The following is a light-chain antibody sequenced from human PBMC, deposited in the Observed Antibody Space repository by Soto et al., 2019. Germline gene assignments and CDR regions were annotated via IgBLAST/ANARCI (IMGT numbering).Light chain of an antibody. CDR3: SSYAAGSPSVL. CDR1: SSTVETYNL. Sequence: QSALTQPASVSGSPGQSITISCTGISSTVETYNLVSWYQQYPGKAPKLIIYEVNKRPSGVSDRFSGFKSGDTASLTISGLQAEDESDYYCSSYAAGSPSVLFGGGTQLTVL. V-gene: IGLV2-23*02. CDR2: EVN. J-gene: IGLJ2*01.